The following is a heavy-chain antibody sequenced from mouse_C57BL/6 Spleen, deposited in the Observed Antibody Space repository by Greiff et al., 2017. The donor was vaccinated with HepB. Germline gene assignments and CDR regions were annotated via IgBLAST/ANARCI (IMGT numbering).Heavy chain of an antibody. Sequence: VQLQQSGAELVRPGASVTLSCKASGYTFTDYEMHWVKQTPVHGLEWIGAIDPETGGTAYNQKFKGKAILTADKSSSTAYMELRSLTSEDSAVYYCTTLYYGSSKGDYWGQGTTLTVSS. D-gene: IGHD1-1*01. CDR3: TTLYYGSSKGDY. J-gene: IGHJ2*01. CDR1: GYTFTDYE. CDR2: IDPETGGT. V-gene: IGHV1-15*01.